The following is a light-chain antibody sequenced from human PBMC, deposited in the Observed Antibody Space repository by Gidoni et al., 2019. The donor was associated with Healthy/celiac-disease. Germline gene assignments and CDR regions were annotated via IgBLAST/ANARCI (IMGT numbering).Light chain of an antibody. V-gene: IGKV1-8*01. CDR1: QCISSY. CDR3: QQYYSYPRT. Sequence: AIRMTQSPSSFSASTGDRVTITCRASQCISSYLAWYQQKPGKAPKLLIYAASTLQSGVPSRFSGSGSGTDFTLTISFLQSEDFATYYCQQYYSYPRTFGQGTKVEIK. J-gene: IGKJ1*01. CDR2: AAS.